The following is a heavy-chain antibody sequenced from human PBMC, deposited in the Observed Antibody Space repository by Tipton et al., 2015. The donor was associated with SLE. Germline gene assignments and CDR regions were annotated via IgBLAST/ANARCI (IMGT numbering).Heavy chain of an antibody. J-gene: IGHJ4*02. CDR3: ARDPVLGVYDY. D-gene: IGHD3-10*02. CDR1: GGSISSSNW. Sequence: TLSLTCAVSGGSISSSNWWSWVRQPPGKGLEWIGEIYHSGSTNYNPSLKSRVTISVDTSKNQFSLKLSSVTAADTAVYYCARDPVLGVYDYWGQGTLVTVSS. V-gene: IGHV4-4*02. CDR2: IYHSGST.